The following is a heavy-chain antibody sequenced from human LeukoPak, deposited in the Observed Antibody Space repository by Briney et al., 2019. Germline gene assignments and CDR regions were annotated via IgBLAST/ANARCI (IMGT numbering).Heavy chain of an antibody. CDR3: ARDILTGYDFDY. J-gene: IGHJ4*02. CDR2: INPNSGGT. D-gene: IGHD3-9*01. Sequence: ASVKVSCKASGYTFTGYYMHWVRQAPGQGLEWMGWINPNSGGTNYAQKFPGRVTMTRHTSISTAYMELSRLRSDDTAVYYCARDILTGYDFDYWGQGTLVTVSS. CDR1: GYTFTGYY. V-gene: IGHV1-2*02.